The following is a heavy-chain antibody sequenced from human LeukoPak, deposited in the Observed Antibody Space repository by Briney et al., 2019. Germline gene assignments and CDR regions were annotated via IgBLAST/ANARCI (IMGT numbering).Heavy chain of an antibody. CDR2: IYHSGST. J-gene: IGHJ5*02. CDR1: GGSISTYY. Sequence: SETLSLTCTLSGGSISTYYWSWIRQPPGKGLEWIGYIYHSGSTNYNPSLKSRVTISVDTSKNQFSLKLSSVTAADTAVYYCARSPLLRYFDWSNWFDPWGQGTLVTVSS. CDR3: ARSPLLRYFDWSNWFDP. V-gene: IGHV4-59*01. D-gene: IGHD3-9*01.